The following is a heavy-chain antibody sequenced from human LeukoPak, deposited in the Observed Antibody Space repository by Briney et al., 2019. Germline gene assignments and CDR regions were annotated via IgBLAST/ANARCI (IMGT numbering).Heavy chain of an antibody. D-gene: IGHD5-12*01. J-gene: IGHJ4*02. Sequence: SETLSLTCTVSASSVSSCSCYWGWVRQPPGKGLEWIGSIYYTGSTYYNPSLKSRVTISVDTSKNQFSLKLSSVTAADTAVYYCARHRGVATIRGEFDYWGQGTLATVSS. V-gene: IGHV4-39*01. CDR3: ARHRGVATIRGEFDY. CDR2: IYYTGST. CDR1: ASSVSSCSCY.